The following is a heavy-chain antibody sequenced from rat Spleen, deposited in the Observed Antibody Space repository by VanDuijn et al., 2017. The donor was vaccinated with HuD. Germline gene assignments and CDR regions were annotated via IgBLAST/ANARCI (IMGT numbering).Heavy chain of an antibody. CDR2: ITNTGGST. CDR1: GFTFSDYY. V-gene: IGHV5-31*01. Sequence: EVQLVESDGGLVQPGRSLKLSCAASGFTFSDYYMAWIRQAPGKGLEWVASITNTGGSTYYPDSVKGRFTISRDNAENIVYLQMNSLKSEDTATYYCAVAGYGYWGQGVMVTVSS. D-gene: IGHD1-7*01. J-gene: IGHJ2*01. CDR3: AVAGYGY.